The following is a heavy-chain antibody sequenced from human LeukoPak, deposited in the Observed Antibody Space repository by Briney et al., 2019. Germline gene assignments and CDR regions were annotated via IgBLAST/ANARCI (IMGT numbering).Heavy chain of an antibody. CDR2: IYPGDSDT. J-gene: IGHJ3*02. CDR3: ARRAVHDYYYLAFDI. CDR1: GYSFTNYW. D-gene: IGHD2-21*02. Sequence: GESLKISCKGSGYSFTNYWIGWVRQMPGKGLEWMGIIYPGDSDTRYSPSFQGQVTISADKSISTAYLQWSNLKASDTAMYYCARRAVHDYYYLAFDIWGQGTMVTVSS. V-gene: IGHV5-51*01.